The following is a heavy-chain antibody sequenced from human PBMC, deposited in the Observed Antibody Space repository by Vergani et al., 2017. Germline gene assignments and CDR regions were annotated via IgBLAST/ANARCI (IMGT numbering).Heavy chain of an antibody. D-gene: IGHD2-2*01. CDR1: GFTFSSYA. CDR2: ISGSGGNT. J-gene: IGHJ6*02. Sequence: EVQLLESGGGLVQPGGSLRLSCAASGFTFSSYAMSWVRQVPGKGLEWVSGISGSGGNTYYANSVKGRFTISRDNSKNTLYLKMNSLRADDTAVYYCAKGVYCSSTSCYEGRGYYYGMGVWGQGTLVTVSS. CDR3: AKGVYCSSTSCYEGRGYYYGMGV. V-gene: IGHV3-23*01.